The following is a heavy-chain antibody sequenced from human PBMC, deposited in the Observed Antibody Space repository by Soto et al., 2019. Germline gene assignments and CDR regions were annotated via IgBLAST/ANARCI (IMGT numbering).Heavy chain of an antibody. J-gene: IGHJ5*01. Sequence: SETLSLTCSVSGDSISNLDYFWAWIRQPPGQALEYIGYIYKSATTYYNPSFESRVAISVDTSKSQLSLNVTSVTAADTAVYFCARGRYCLTGRCFPNWFDSWGQGALVTVSS. CDR2: IYKSATT. D-gene: IGHD7-27*01. V-gene: IGHV4-30-4*01. CDR3: ARGRYCLTGRCFPNWFDS. CDR1: GDSISNLDYF.